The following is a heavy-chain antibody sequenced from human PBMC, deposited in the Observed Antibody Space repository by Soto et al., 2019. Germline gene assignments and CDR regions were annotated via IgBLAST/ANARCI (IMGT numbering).Heavy chain of an antibody. J-gene: IGHJ4*02. CDR3: ASSRNSGYDYGKIFDY. Sequence: QVQLVQSGAEVKKPGSSVMVSCKASGGTFSSYTISWVRQAPGQGLEWMGRIIPILGIANYAQKFQGRVTITADKSTSTAYMELSSLRSEDTAVYYCASSRNSGYDYGKIFDYWGQGTLVTVSS. D-gene: IGHD5-12*01. CDR2: IIPILGIA. V-gene: IGHV1-69*02. CDR1: GGTFSSYT.